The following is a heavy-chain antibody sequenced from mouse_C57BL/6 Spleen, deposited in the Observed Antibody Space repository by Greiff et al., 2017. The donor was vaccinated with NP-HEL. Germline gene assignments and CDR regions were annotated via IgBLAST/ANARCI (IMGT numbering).Heavy chain of an antibody. V-gene: IGHV1-63*01. CDR2: IYPGGGYT. D-gene: IGHD4-1*01. Sequence: VQLQQSGAELVRPGTSVKMSCKASGYTFTNYWIGWAKQRPGHGLEWIGDIYPGGGYTNYNEKFKGKATLTADKSSSTAYRQFSSLTSEDSAIYCCALSELGRRAMDYWGQGTSVTVSS. CDR1: GYTFTNYW. CDR3: ALSELGRRAMDY. J-gene: IGHJ4*01.